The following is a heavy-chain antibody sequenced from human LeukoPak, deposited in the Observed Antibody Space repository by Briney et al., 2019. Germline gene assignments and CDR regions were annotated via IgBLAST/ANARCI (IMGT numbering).Heavy chain of an antibody. CDR3: ARDLGVYTSGWYLFGY. CDR2: IDSDGSST. V-gene: IGHV3-74*01. Sequence: GGSLRLSCVVSGFTFSTYWMHWVRQAPGKGLVWVSRIDSDGSSTSYADSVKGRFTISRDNAKNTLYLQMNSLRAEDTAVYYCARDLGVYTSGWYLFGYWGQGTLVTVSS. CDR1: GFTFSTYW. J-gene: IGHJ4*02. D-gene: IGHD6-19*01.